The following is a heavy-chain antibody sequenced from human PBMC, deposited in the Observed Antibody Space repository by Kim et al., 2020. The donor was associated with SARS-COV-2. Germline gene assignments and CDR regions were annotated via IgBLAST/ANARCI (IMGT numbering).Heavy chain of an antibody. D-gene: IGHD3-16*01. J-gene: IGHJ4*01. Sequence: YYAEAVKGRVTISRDNAKNSLYLQMNSLRVDDTAIYYCARQVHDDASNFDYWGHGTLVTVSS. V-gene: IGHV3-11*04. CDR3: ARQVHDDASNFDY.